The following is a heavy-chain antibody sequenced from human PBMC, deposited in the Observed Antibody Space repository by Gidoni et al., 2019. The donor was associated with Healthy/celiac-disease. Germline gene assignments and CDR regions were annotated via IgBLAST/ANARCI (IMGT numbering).Heavy chain of an antibody. CDR2: IRYDGSNK. J-gene: IGHJ4*02. CDR3: IVGATTDY. Sequence: VQLVESGGGVVQPGGSLRLSCAASGFTFSSYGMHWVRQAPGKGLEWVAFIRYDGSNKYYADSVKGRFTISRDNSKNTLYLQMNSLRAEDTAVYYGIVGATTDYWGQGTLVTVSS. CDR1: GFTFSSYG. V-gene: IGHV3-30*02. D-gene: IGHD1-26*01.